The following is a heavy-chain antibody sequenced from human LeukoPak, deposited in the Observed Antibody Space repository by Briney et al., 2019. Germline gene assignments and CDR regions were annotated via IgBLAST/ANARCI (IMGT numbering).Heavy chain of an antibody. CDR3: AKGVGREGELSLYFDY. J-gene: IGHJ4*02. D-gene: IGHD3-16*02. CDR1: GFTFSSYW. V-gene: IGHV3-7*03. Sequence: GGSLRLSCAASGFTFSSYWMSWVRQAPGKGMEWVANIKQDGSEKYYVDSVKGRFTISRDNAKNSLYLQMNSLRAEDTAVYYCAKGVGREGELSLYFDYWGQGTLVTVSS. CDR2: IKQDGSEK.